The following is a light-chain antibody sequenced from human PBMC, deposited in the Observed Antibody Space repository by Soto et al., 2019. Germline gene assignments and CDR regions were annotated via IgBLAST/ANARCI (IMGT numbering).Light chain of an antibody. J-gene: IGKJ1*01. CDR2: GAS. CDR1: QRGSGN. CDR3: QEYGSAPGT. V-gene: IGKV3-15*01. Sequence: ETVTTQSPATLSVSSGERATLSCRARQRGSGNGAWYQQSPGQALSLLIYGASARATGIPDMFSGSGTGTEFTLTISSLQCEDFALDYGQEYGSAPGTCGEGTKV.